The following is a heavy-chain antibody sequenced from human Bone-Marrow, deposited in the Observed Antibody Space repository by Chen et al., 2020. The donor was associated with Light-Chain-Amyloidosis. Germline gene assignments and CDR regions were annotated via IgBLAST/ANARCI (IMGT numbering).Heavy chain of an antibody. CDR3: ARDRGRFSYNRGGLDS. J-gene: IGHJ4*02. Sequence: VQLVESGGALVQPGGSLRLSCAASGFTLNTYWMHWVRQPPGGGLVWVARMPTDVTKTVYADSVKGRLTVSRDDAKNTLYLEMNSLRVEDTGRYFCARDRGRFSYNRGGLDSWGQGTLVTVSS. V-gene: IGHV3-74*01. CDR2: MPTDVTKT. D-gene: IGHD3-10*01. CDR1: GFTLNTYW.